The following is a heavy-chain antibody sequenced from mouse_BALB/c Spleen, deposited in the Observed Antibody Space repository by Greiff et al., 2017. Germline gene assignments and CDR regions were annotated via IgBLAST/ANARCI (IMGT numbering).Heavy chain of an antibody. Sequence: QVQLKQPGAELVRPGASVKLSCKASGYTFTSYWINWVKQRPGQGLEWIGNIYPSDSYTNYNQKFKDKATLTVDKSSSTAYMQLSSPTSEDSAVYYCTRERDGYPFAYWGQGTLVTVSA. CDR2: IYPSDSYT. CDR3: TRERDGYPFAY. J-gene: IGHJ3*01. CDR1: GYTFTSYW. V-gene: IGHV1-69*02. D-gene: IGHD2-3*01.